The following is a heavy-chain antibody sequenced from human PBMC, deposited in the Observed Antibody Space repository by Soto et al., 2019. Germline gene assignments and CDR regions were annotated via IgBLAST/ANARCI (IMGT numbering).Heavy chain of an antibody. CDR1: GFTFSSYW. CDR2: INSDETST. CDR3: ASGLPRYDFWSGYFTNYYYYGMDV. D-gene: IGHD3-3*01. J-gene: IGHJ6*02. V-gene: IGHV3-74*01. Sequence: GGSLRLSCAASGFTFSSYWMHWVRQAPGKGLLWVSGINSDETSTNYADSVKGRFTISRDNAKNTLYLQMNSLRAEDTAVYYCASGLPRYDFWSGYFTNYYYYGMDVWGQGTTVTVSS.